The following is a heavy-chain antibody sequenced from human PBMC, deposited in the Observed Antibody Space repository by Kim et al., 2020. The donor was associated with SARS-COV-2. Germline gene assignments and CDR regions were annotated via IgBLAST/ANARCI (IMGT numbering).Heavy chain of an antibody. J-gene: IGHJ3*01. CDR1: GFSFDEYA. CDR2: ILRDGSSI. V-gene: IGHV3-43*02. Sequence: GGSLRLSCVASGFSFDEYAMHWVRQAPGKGLEWVSLILRDGSSIYYTDSVKGRFTISRDDTKNSLHLQMSSLSTEDTALYYCVKDSRLTRIYGPPDAFDV. D-gene: IGHD2-15*01. CDR3: VKDSRLTRIYGPPDAFDV.